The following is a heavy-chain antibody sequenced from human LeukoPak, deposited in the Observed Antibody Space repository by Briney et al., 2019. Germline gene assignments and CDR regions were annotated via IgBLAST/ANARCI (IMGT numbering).Heavy chain of an antibody. Sequence: GRSLRLSCAASGFTFSSYVMSWVRQAPGMGLEWVSAISVSGGGTYYADSVKGRFTISRDNSKNTLHLQMNTLRAEDTAIYYCAKDRHWGQGTLVTVSS. V-gene: IGHV3-23*01. CDR1: GFTFSSYV. J-gene: IGHJ4*02. CDR2: ISVSGGGT. CDR3: AKDRH.